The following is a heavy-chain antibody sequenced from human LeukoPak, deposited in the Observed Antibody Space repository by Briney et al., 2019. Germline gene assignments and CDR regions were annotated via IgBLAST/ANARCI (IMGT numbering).Heavy chain of an antibody. J-gene: IGHJ3*02. CDR1: GFTFDDYA. D-gene: IGHD3-22*01. V-gene: IGHV3-9*01. CDR2: ISWNSGSI. Sequence: GGSLRLSCAASGFTFDDYAMHWVRQAPGKGLEWVSGISWNSGSIGYADSVKGRFTISRDNAKNSLSLQMNSLRAEDTALYYCAKGQPPTYYYDSSGYYDAFDIWGQGTMVTVSS. CDR3: AKGQPPTYYYDSSGYYDAFDI.